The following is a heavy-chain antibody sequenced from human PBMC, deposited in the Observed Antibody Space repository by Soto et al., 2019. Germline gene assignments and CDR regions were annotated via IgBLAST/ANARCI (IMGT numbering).Heavy chain of an antibody. CDR3: ARLTPPESSSWYPAWYFDL. Sequence: QVQLQESAPGLVKPSETLSLTCTVSGGSISSYYWSWIRQPPGKELEWIGYIYYSGSTNYDPSLKTRVTKSVHTSNTQSSVKLSSVTAAETAVYYCARLTPPESSSWYPAWYFDLWGRGTLVTVSS. V-gene: IGHV4-59*08. CDR2: IYYSGST. CDR1: GGSISSYY. J-gene: IGHJ2*01. D-gene: IGHD6-13*01.